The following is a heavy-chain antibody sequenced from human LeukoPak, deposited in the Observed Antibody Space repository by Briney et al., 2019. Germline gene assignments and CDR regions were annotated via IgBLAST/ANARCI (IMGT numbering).Heavy chain of an antibody. D-gene: IGHD3-10*01. CDR1: GFTFSSYW. CDR2: IKQDGSEK. J-gene: IGHJ4*02. Sequence: GGSLRLSCAASGFTFSSYWMSWVRQAPGKGLEWVANIKQDGSEKYYVDSVKGRFTISRDNAKNSLYLQMNSLRAEDTAVYYCARDVVLYGSGSYYPYYFDYWGQGTLVTVSS. V-gene: IGHV3-7*01. CDR3: ARDVVLYGSGSYYPYYFDY.